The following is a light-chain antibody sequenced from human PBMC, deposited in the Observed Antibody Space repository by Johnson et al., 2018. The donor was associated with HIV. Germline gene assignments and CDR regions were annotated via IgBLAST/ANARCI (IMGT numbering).Light chain of an antibody. V-gene: IGLV1-51*01. J-gene: IGLJ1*01. Sequence: QPVLTQPPSVSAAPGQKVTISCYGSSSNIGNNYVSWYQQIPGTAPKLLIYDNNKRPSGIPDRFSGSKSGTSATLGITGLQTGDEADYYCGTWDSSLSAYVFGTGTKVTVL. CDR1: SSNIGNNY. CDR2: DNN. CDR3: GTWDSSLSAYV.